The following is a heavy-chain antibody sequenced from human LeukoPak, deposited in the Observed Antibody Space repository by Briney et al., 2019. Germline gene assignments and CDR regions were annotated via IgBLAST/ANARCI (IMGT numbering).Heavy chain of an antibody. CDR1: GFTFSSYA. Sequence: GSLRLSCADSGFTFSSYAMSWVRQAPGKGLEWVSTISGSDDRTDYADSVKGRFTISRDNSKNTLYLQMNSLRAEDTAIYYCAKLNSRSYPFDYWGQGTLVTVSS. V-gene: IGHV3-23*01. J-gene: IGHJ4*02. D-gene: IGHD1-26*01. CDR3: AKLNSRSYPFDY. CDR2: ISGSDDRT.